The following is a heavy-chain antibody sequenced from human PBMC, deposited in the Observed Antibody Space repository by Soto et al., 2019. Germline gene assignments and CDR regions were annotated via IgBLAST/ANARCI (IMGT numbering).Heavy chain of an antibody. Sequence: GGSLRLSCAASGFAVSSNYMTWVRQAPGKGLEWVSILYSGGTTYYADSVEGRFTISRDNSKNTLYLQMNSLRAEDTAVYFCARQQVTGSHYYALDVWGQGTTVTVSS. V-gene: IGHV3-53*01. J-gene: IGHJ6*02. CDR3: ARQQVTGSHYYALDV. CDR2: LYSGGTT. D-gene: IGHD4-4*01. CDR1: GFAVSSNY.